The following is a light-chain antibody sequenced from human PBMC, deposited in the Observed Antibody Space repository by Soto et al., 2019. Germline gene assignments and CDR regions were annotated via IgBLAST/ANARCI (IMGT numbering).Light chain of an antibody. V-gene: IGLV2-11*01. J-gene: IGLJ1*01. CDR1: SSDVGGYNY. CDR2: DVT. CDR3: CSYAGGPYV. Sequence: QSVLTQPRSVSGSPGQSVTLSCTGTSSDVGGYNYVSWYQHHPGKAPKLMIYDVTKRPSGVPDRFSGSKSGDTASLTISGLHAEDEADYYCCSYAGGPYVFATGTKVTV.